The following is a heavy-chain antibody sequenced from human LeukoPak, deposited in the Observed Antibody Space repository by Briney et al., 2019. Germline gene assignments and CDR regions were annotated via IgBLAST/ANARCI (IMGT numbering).Heavy chain of an antibody. CDR2: INPNSGAT. CDR3: ARDAPSGLTRTSEWLTMVLRYFDCRWAGMDV. J-gene: IGHJ6*03. Sequence: SVKVSCKASGYTFTGYYIHWVRQAPGQGLEWMGWINPNSGATDYAQRFQGRVTMTRDTSISTAYMDLSRLTSDDTAVYYCARDAPSGLTRTSEWLTMVLRYFDCRWAGMDVWSKGTTVTVSS. D-gene: IGHD3-9*01. CDR1: GYTFTGYY. V-gene: IGHV1-2*02.